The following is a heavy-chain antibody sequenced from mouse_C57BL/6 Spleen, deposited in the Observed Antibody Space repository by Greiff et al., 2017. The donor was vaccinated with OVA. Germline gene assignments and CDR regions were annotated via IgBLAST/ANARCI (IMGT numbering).Heavy chain of an antibody. CDR3: ARGQLRLHDAMDY. D-gene: IGHD3-2*02. J-gene: IGHJ4*01. CDR1: GYTFTDYY. Sequence: VQLQQSGPELVKPGASVKISCKASGYTFTDYYMNWVKQSHGKSLEWIGDINPNNGGTSYNQKFKGKATLTVDKSSSTAYMELRSLTSEDSAVYYCARGQLRLHDAMDYWGQGTSVTVSS. V-gene: IGHV1-26*01. CDR2: INPNNGGT.